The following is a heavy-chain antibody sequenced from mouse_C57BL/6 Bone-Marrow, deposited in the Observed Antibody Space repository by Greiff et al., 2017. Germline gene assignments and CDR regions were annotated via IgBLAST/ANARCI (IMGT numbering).Heavy chain of an antibody. CDR3: TCPYYYDY. J-gene: IGHJ2*01. D-gene: IGHD1-1*01. V-gene: IGHV14-4*01. CDR1: GFNIKDDY. CDR2: IDPENGDT. Sequence: VQLQQSGAELVRPGASVKLSCTASGFNIKDDYMHWVKQRPEQGLEWIGWIDPENGDTEYASKFQGKATITADTSSNTAYLQLSSLTSEDTAVYYCTCPYYYDYWGQGTTLTVSS.